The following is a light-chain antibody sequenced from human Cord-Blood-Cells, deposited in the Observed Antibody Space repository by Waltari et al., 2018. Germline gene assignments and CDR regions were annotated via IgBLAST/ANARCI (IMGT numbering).Light chain of an antibody. V-gene: IGKV3-15*01. J-gene: IGKJ5*01. Sequence: EIVMTQSPATLSVSPGERATLSCRASQSGSSNLAWYQQKPGQAPRLLNYGASNRATCIPAKFSGSGSGTEFTLTISSLQSGDFAVYYCQQYNNWRQTFGQGTRLGIK. CDR3: QQYNNWRQT. CDR1: QSGSSN. CDR2: GAS.